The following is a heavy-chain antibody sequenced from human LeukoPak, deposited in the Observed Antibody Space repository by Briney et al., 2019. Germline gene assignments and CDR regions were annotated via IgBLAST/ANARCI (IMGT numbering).Heavy chain of an antibody. V-gene: IGHV4-59*01. J-gene: IGHJ4*02. CDR2: IYYSGST. CDR3: ARGVGSPPPGY. Sequence: PSETLSLTCTVSGGSISSYYWSWIRLPPGKGLEWIGYIYYSGSTNYNPSLKSRVTISVDTSKNQFSLKLSSVTAADTAVYYCARGVGSPPPGYWGQGTLVTVSS. CDR1: GGSISSYY.